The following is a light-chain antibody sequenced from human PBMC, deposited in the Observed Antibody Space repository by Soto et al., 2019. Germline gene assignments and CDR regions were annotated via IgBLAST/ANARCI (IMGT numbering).Light chain of an antibody. CDR3: HHSYSNFPIP. J-gene: IGKJ5*01. V-gene: IGKV1-39*01. Sequence: DIQVTQSPSSLSASVGDRVTISCRASQSTSGYLNWYQQKPGKAPNLLIFDASSLQSGVPSRFSGRGSGEEYTLTITSLQPEDFATYFCHHSYSNFPIPFGQWTRLEIX. CDR1: QSTSGY. CDR2: DAS.